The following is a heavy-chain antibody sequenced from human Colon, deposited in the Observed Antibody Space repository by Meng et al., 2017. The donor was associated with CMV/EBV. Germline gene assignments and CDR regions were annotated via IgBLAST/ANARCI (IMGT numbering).Heavy chain of an antibody. J-gene: IGHJ4*02. CDR2: IGGGGVNA. Sequence: GGSLRLSCAASGFTFSSYSMNWVRQAPGKGLEWVSSIGGGGVNAYYTEAVKGRFTISRDNSRNTLYLELSSLRDDDTAVYFCAKGADYLNFWSGYAYWGQGTLVTVSS. V-gene: IGHV3-23*01. D-gene: IGHD3-3*01. CDR1: GFTFSSYS. CDR3: AKGADYLNFWSGYAY.